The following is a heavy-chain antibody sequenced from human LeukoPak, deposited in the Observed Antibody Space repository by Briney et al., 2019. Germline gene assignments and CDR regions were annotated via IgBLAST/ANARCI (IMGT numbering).Heavy chain of an antibody. V-gene: IGHV3-73*01. J-gene: IGHJ4*02. CDR2: IRSKTESYAT. CDR1: GFTFSGAA. Sequence: PGGSLRLSCAASGFTFSGAAMHWVRQASGKGLEWVGRIRSKTESYATEYAASVKGRFTISRDESQNMAHLQMNSLKTEDTAVYYCTLSVAVPGTSDYWGQGTLVTVSS. D-gene: IGHD6-19*01. CDR3: TLSVAVPGTSDY.